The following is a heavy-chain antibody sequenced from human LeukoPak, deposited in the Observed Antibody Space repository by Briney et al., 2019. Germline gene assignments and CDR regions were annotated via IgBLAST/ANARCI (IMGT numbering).Heavy chain of an antibody. CDR1: GGSFSGYY. CDR2: INHSGST. J-gene: IGHJ5*02. D-gene: IGHD2-2*01. CDR3: ARAKTYCSSTSCYAVWYHSWFDP. V-gene: IGHV4-34*01. Sequence: SETLSLTCAVYGGSFSGYYWSWIRHPPGKGLEWIGEINHSGSTNYNPSLKSRVTISVDTSKNQFSLKLSSVTAADTAVYYCARAKTYCSSTSCYAVWYHSWFDPWGQGTLVTVSS.